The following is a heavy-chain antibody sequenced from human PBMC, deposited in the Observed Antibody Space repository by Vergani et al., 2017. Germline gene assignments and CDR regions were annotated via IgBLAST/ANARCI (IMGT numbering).Heavy chain of an antibody. J-gene: IGHJ3*02. CDR2: IKSKTDGGTT. CDR3: TTDSPRVTTRHAFDI. V-gene: IGHV3-15*01. Sequence: EVQLVESGGGLVKPGGSLRLSCAASGFTFINAWMTWVRQAPGKGLEWVGRIKSKTDGGTTDHAAPVKGRFTISRDDSKNMLYLQMNTLKTEDTAVYYCTTDSPRVTTRHAFDIWGLGTLVTVSS. CDR1: GFTFINAW. D-gene: IGHD4-17*01.